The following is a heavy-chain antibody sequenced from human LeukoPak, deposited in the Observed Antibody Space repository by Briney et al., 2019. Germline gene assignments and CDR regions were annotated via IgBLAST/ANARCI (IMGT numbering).Heavy chain of an antibody. V-gene: IGHV3-20*04. J-gene: IGHJ4*02. CDR2: INWIGGTT. Sequence: RPGRSLRLSCVAAGFTFADYGMSCVRHAAGKGLEWVSAINWIGGTTTYAGSGKGRFTMSRDNAENSLYLQVSSLRGQETGFYYCARSSGANVYTDSFQYCGRGTLVTVSS. CDR1: GFTFADYG. D-gene: IGHD1-26*01. CDR3: ARSSGANVYTDSFQY.